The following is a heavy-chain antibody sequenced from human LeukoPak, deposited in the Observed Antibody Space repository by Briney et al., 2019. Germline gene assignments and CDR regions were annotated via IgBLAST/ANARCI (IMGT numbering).Heavy chain of an antibody. D-gene: IGHD2-2*01. Sequence: SETLSLTCTVSGGSISSYYWSWIRQPPGKGLEWIGYIYHSGSTYYNPSLKSRVTISVDRSKNQFSLKLSSVTAADTAVYYCARTVVVPAAMPYYFDYWGQGTLVTVSS. CDR3: ARTVVVPAAMPYYFDY. CDR2: IYHSGST. CDR1: GGSISSYY. J-gene: IGHJ4*02. V-gene: IGHV4-59*12.